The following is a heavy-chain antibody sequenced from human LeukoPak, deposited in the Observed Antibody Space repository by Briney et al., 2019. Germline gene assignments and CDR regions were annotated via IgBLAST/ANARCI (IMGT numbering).Heavy chain of an antibody. J-gene: IGHJ4*02. V-gene: IGHV4-31*03. CDR2: IYYSGST. Sequence: SQTLSLTCTVSGGSISSGGYYWSWIRQHPGKGLEWIGYIYYSGSTYYNPSLKSRVTISVDTSKNQFSLKLTAVTAADTAVYYCARETPGAGHFDYWGQGSLVTVSS. CDR3: ARETPGAGHFDY. CDR1: GGSISSGGYY. D-gene: IGHD7-27*01.